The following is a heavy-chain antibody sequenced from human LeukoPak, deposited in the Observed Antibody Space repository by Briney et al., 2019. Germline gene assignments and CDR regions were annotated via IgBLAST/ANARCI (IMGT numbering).Heavy chain of an antibody. CDR1: GGSISSYY. CDR2: IYYRGST. D-gene: IGHD3-22*01. Sequence: PSETLSLTCTVSGGSISSYYWSWIRQPPGKGLEWIGYIYYRGSTNYNPSLKSRVTISVDTSKDQFSLKLSSVTAADTGVYYCARDVYDSSGYWWFDPWGQGSLVTVSS. CDR3: ARDVYDSSGYWWFDP. J-gene: IGHJ5*02. V-gene: IGHV4-59*01.